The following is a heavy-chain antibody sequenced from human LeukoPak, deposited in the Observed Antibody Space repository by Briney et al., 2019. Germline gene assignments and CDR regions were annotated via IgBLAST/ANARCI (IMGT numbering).Heavy chain of an antibody. CDR2: IYTSGST. D-gene: IGHD3-22*01. J-gene: IGHJ6*03. V-gene: IGHV4-61*02. CDR1: GGSISSGSYY. CDR3: ARDGMGYYDSSGYYYGIYYYYYMDV. Sequence: SETLSLTCTVSGGSISSGSYYWSWIRQPAGKGLEWIGRIYTSGSTNYNPSLKSRVTISVDTSKNQLSLKLSSVTAADTAVYYCARDGMGYYDSSGYYYGIYYYYYMDVWGKGTTVTVSS.